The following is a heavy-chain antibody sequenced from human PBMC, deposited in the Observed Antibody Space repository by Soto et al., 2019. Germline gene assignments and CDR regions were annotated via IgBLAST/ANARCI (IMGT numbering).Heavy chain of an antibody. D-gene: IGHD6-13*01. V-gene: IGHV3-74*01. J-gene: IGHJ4*02. CDR3: ARETGGQQLDY. Sequence: PGGSLRLSCAASGFTFSSYWMHWVRQAPGKGLVWVSRINSDGSSTSYADSVKGRFTISRDNAKNTLYLQMNSLRAEDTAVYYCARETGGQQLDYWGQGTLVTVSS. CDR1: GFTFSSYW. CDR2: INSDGSST.